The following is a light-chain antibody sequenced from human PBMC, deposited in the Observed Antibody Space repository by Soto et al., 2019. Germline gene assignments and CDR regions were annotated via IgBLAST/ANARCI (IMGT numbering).Light chain of an antibody. CDR1: SSDVGDYNY. J-gene: IGLJ1*01. V-gene: IGLV2-11*01. CDR3: CSYAGSYTPLYV. CDR2: DVS. Sequence: QSVLTPPRSVSGSPGQAVTISRTGNSSDVGDYNYVSWYQQHPGKAPKLMIYDVSKRPSGVPDRFSGSKSGNTASLTISGLQAEDEADYYCCSYAGSYTPLYVFGTGTKVTVL.